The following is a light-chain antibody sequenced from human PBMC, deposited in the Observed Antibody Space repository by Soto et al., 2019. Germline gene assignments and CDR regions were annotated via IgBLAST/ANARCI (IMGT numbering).Light chain of an antibody. Sequence: DIHMTQSPSSLSASVGDSVSFTCRASQSISSPLNWYQQHPGKAPKLLIYTSSTLQSGVPSRFSGSGSGTDFTLTISSLQPEDFATYFCQQSHSTPLTFGGGTKAEIK. V-gene: IGKV1-39*01. CDR3: QQSHSTPLT. J-gene: IGKJ4*01. CDR1: QSISSP. CDR2: TSS.